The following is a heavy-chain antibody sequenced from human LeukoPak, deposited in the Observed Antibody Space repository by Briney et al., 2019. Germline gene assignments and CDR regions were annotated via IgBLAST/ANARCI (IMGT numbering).Heavy chain of an antibody. V-gene: IGHV3-30*04. CDR3: ARGNYGDYVVDY. Sequence: PGGSLRLSCAASGFTFTIYAMHWVRQAPGKGLEWVAVISYDGSSKYYADSVKGRFTISRDNSKNTLYLQMNSLRAEDTAVYYCARGNYGDYVVDYWGQGTLVTVSS. D-gene: IGHD4-17*01. CDR1: GFTFTIYA. J-gene: IGHJ4*02. CDR2: ISYDGSSK.